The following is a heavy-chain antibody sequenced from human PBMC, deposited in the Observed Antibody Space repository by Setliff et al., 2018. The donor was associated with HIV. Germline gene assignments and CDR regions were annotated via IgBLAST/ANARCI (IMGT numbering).Heavy chain of an antibody. CDR2: FDPEDGPDDGQT. D-gene: IGHD1-26*01. CDR3: ATVGPTGAYFHD. Sequence: ASVKVSCKVSGSSLTELSIHWVRQTPGKGLQWMGGFDPEDGPDDGQTIYSRKFQGRVTMTEDTSTDTAYMVLARLTSEDTAVYFCATVGPTGAYFHDWGQGTLVTVSS. V-gene: IGHV1-24*01. J-gene: IGHJ4*02. CDR1: GSSLTELS.